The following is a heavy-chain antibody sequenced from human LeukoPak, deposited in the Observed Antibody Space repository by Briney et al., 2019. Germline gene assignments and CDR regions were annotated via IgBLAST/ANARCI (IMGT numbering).Heavy chain of an antibody. V-gene: IGHV3-74*01. J-gene: IGHJ3*02. CDR2: INSDGSST. D-gene: IGHD3-22*01. CDR3: ARAGASSGYYGDAFDI. Sequence: GGSLRLSCAASGFTFSSYWMHCVRQAPGKGLVWVSRINSDGSSTSYADSVKGRFTISRDNAKNTLYLQMNSLRAEDTAVYYCARAGASSGYYGDAFDIWGQGTMVTVSS. CDR1: GFTFSSYW.